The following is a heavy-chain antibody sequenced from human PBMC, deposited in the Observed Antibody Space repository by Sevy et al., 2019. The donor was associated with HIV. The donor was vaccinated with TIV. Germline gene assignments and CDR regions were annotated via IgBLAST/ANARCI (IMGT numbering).Heavy chain of an antibody. CDR2: ISCPGLST. V-gene: IGHV3-23*01. Sequence: GGSLRLSCTASGFTFNTHAMTWVRQAPGKGLEWVSVISCPGLSTYYADSVKGRFTISRDNSKNTLYLQMNSLRVDDTATYYCAKALNPALESMIEVILRTLKGFDVWGQGTMVTVSS. CDR3: AKALNPALESMIEVILRTLKGFDV. D-gene: IGHD3-22*01. J-gene: IGHJ3*01. CDR1: GFTFNTHA.